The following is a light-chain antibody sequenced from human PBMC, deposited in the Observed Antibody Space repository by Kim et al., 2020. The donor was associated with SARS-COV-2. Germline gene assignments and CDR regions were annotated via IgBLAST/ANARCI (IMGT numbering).Light chain of an antibody. CDR1: QSVTNF. Sequence: VSTGERATLSCRASQSVTNFLAWYQQKPGQAPRLLIYGASTRATGVPARFSGSGAGTEFTLTISSLQSEDFAVYYCQQYDFWPRTFGQGTKVDIK. J-gene: IGKJ1*01. CDR2: GAS. V-gene: IGKV3-15*01. CDR3: QQYDFWPRT.